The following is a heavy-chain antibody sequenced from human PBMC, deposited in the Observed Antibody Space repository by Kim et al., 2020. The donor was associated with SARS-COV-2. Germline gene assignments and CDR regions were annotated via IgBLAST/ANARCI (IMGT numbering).Heavy chain of an antibody. D-gene: IGHD3-16*02. V-gene: IGHV3-23*05. Sequence: GGSLRLSCAASGFAFSSDVLSWVRQVPGKRLEWVAGMYGNGYATYYSDSVKGRFTISRDDSKSTVYLQMSRLSIEDTAVYYCARRRLSLAPGDYYGLWGQGSLVTVSS. CDR1: GFAFSSDV. CDR2: MYGNGYAT. J-gene: IGHJ4*02. CDR3: ARRRLSLAPGDYYGL.